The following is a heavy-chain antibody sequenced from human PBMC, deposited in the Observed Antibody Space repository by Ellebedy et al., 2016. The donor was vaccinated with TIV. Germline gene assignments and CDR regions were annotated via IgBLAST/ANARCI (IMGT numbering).Heavy chain of an antibody. V-gene: IGHV1-18*01. Sequence: ASVKVSXXASGYTFTSYGISWVRQAPGQGLEWMGWISAYNGNTNYAQKLQGRVTMTTDTSTSTAYMELRNLRSDDTAVYYCARDRGRYCTNGVCLAAYYFDYWGQGTLVTVSS. CDR2: ISAYNGNT. CDR1: GYTFTSYG. J-gene: IGHJ4*02. CDR3: ARDRGRYCTNGVCLAAYYFDY. D-gene: IGHD2-8*01.